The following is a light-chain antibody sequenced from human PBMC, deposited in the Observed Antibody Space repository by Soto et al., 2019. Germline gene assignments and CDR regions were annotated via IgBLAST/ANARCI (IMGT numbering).Light chain of an antibody. CDR2: GTF. CDR3: QHRNNYPPLT. CDR1: QCIKTY. J-gene: IGKJ3*01. V-gene: IGKV1-9*01. Sequence: IQLTQSPSSLSASVGDSVSITCRTSQCIKTYLAWYQQKQGKAPKLLSSGTFTLQSGVPSRFNSSGSGTDFPLTISRLQPEDFATYYCQHRNNYPPLTCGPGPKVDLE.